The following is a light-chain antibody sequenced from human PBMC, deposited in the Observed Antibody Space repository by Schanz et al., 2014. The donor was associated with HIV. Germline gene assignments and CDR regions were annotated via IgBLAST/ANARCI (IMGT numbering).Light chain of an antibody. CDR3: SSYAGNNNGV. J-gene: IGLJ3*02. Sequence: QSVLTQPPSASGTPGQRVTISCSGSSSSIGFNTINWYQHLPGTAPKLIMYNSYHRPSGVPDRFSGSKSGTSASLAISGLQSEDEADYYCSSYAGNNNGVFGGGTKLTVL. CDR1: SSSIGFNT. CDR2: NSY. V-gene: IGLV1-44*01.